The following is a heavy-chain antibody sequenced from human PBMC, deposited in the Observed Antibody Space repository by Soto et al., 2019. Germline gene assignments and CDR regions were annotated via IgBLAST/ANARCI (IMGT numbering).Heavy chain of an antibody. D-gene: IGHD3-3*01. V-gene: IGHV3-48*02. J-gene: IGHJ1*01. CDR3: ARDTQDDFWSRYYRAY. CDR1: GFTFSSYS. Sequence: GGSLRLSCAASGFTFSSYSMNWVRQAPGKGLEWVSYISSSSSTIYYADSVKGRFTISRDNAKNSLYLQMNSLRDEDTAVYYCARDTQDDFWSRYYRAYCGQGTLVPVSS. CDR2: ISSSSSTI.